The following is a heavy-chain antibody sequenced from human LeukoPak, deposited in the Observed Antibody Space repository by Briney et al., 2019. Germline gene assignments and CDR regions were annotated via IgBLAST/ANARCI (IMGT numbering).Heavy chain of an antibody. D-gene: IGHD2-15*01. V-gene: IGHV4-39*01. CDR2: IYYSGST. Sequence: PSETLSLTCTVSAGTISSSSYYWGWVRQLPGKGLEWIGSIYYSGSTYCNPSLKSRVTISVDTSKNQISLKLRSVTAADTAVYYCARRYCSGGSCYSYYFDYWGQGTLVTVSS. J-gene: IGHJ4*02. CDR1: AGTISSSSYY. CDR3: ARRYCSGGSCYSYYFDY.